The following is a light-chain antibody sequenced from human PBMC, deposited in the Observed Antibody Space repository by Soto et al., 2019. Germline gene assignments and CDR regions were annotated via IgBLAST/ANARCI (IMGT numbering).Light chain of an antibody. V-gene: IGKV3-20*01. CDR1: QTVNSKF. CDR3: QQFDDSRPAFT. CDR2: GAF. Sequence: ESVLTQSPGTLSLSPGERATLSCRASQTVNSKFLNWYQHKPGQAPRLLIYGAFIRATGIPDRVSGSRSGTDFTLTITGLEPEDSAVYFCQQFDDSRPAFTFGQGTKLEI. J-gene: IGKJ2*01.